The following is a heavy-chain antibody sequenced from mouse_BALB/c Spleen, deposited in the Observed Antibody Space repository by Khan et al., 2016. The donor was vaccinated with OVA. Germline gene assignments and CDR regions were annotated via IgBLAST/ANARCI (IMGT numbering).Heavy chain of an antibody. CDR1: GYTFTEYT. D-gene: IGHD2-1*01. J-gene: IGHJ2*01. V-gene: IGHV1-18*01. CDR3: ARKSTFDY. CDR2: INPNNGVT. Sequence: VRLQQSGPELVKPGASVRISCKTSGYTFTEYTIHWVNQSHGKSLEWIGVINPNNGVTGYNQKFKDKATLTVDKSSTTAYMELRSLTSEDSAVNYCARKSTFDYWGQGTTLTVSS.